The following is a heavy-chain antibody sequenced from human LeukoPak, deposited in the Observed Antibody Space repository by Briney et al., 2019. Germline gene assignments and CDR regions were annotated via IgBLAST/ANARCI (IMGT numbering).Heavy chain of an antibody. J-gene: IGHJ4*02. D-gene: IGHD1-26*01. CDR2: IGTAGDT. Sequence: PGGSLRLSCAASGFTFSNYDMHWVRQATGKGLEWVSAIGTAGDTYYPGSVRGRFTMSRENAKNCLYLQMNSLAAGDTAVYYCARGANTHFDYWGQGILVTVSS. CDR1: GFTFSNYD. V-gene: IGHV3-13*04. CDR3: ARGANTHFDY.